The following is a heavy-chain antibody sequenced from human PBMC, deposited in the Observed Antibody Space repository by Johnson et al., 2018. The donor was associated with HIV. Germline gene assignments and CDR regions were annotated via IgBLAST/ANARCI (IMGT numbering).Heavy chain of an antibody. CDR3: ARGAYSSSWHASDASDI. Sequence: VQLVESGGGLVQPGGSLRLSCAASGFTFSRYCMNWVRQTPGKGLEWVSGIDWNGGSSGYADSVKGRFSISRDNGKNSLYLQMNSLRAEDTALYYCARGAYSSSWHASDASDIWGQGTMVTVSS. D-gene: IGHD6-13*01. CDR1: GFTFSRYC. CDR2: IDWNGGSS. J-gene: IGHJ3*02. V-gene: IGHV3-20*04.